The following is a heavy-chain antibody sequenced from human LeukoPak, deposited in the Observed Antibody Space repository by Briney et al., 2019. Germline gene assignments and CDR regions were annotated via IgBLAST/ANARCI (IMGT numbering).Heavy chain of an antibody. CDR3: ARGKVTMVRGVITDFDY. CDR1: GFTFSSYG. D-gene: IGHD3-10*01. J-gene: IGHJ4*02. V-gene: IGHV3-21*01. CDR2: ISSSSSYI. Sequence: GGSLRLSCAASGFTFSSYGMHWVRQAPGKGLEWVSSISSSSSYIYYADSVKGRFTISRDNAKNSLYLQMNSLRAEDTAVYYCARGKVTMVRGVITDFDYWGQGTLVTVSS.